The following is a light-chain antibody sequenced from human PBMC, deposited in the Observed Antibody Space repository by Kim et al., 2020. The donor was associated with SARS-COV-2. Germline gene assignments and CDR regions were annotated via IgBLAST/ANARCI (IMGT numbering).Light chain of an antibody. CDR2: SAS. CDR1: QGISSY. Sequence: SASVGDRVTITCRASQGISSYLAWYQQKPGLAPKVLIYSASTLQSGVPSRFSGSGSGTDFTLTISSLQPEDFATYYCQQLNSYPLTFGGGTKLEI. J-gene: IGKJ4*01. V-gene: IGKV1-9*01. CDR3: QQLNSYPLT.